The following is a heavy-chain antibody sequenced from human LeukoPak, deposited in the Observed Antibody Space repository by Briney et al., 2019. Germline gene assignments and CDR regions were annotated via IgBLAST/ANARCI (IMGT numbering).Heavy chain of an antibody. CDR1: GGTFSSYT. CDR2: IIPILGIA. CDR3: PTTWRLGYCSSTSCYREGY. V-gene: IGHV1-69*02. J-gene: IGHJ4*02. D-gene: IGHD2-2*01. Sequence: GASVKVSCKASGGTFSSYTISWVRQAPGQGLEWMGRIIPILGIANYAQKFQGRVTITADKSTSTAYMELSSLRSEDTAVYYCPTTWRLGYCSSTSCYREGYWGQGTLVTVSS.